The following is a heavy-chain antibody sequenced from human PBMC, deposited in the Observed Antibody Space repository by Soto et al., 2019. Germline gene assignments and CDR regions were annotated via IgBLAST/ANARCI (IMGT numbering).Heavy chain of an antibody. Sequence: QVQLVESGGGVVQPGRSLRLSCAASGFTFSSYGMHWVRQAPGKGLEWVAVISYDGSNKYYADSVKGRFTISRDNSKNTLYLQMNSLRAEDTAVYYCAKRSGELRHYWGQGTLVTVS. CDR2: ISYDGSNK. CDR3: AKRSGELRHY. D-gene: IGHD1-26*01. V-gene: IGHV3-30*18. J-gene: IGHJ4*02. CDR1: GFTFSSYG.